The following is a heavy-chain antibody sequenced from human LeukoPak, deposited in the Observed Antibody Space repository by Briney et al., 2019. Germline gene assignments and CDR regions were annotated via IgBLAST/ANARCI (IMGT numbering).Heavy chain of an antibody. Sequence: SETLSLTCTVSGGSISSYYWSWIRQPPGKGLEWIGYIYYSGYANYNPSLKSRVTISVDTSKNQFSLKLSSVTAADTAVYYCARTTMVRGTYYMDVWGKGTTVTISS. CDR2: IYYSGYA. D-gene: IGHD3-10*01. J-gene: IGHJ6*03. CDR1: GGSISSYY. V-gene: IGHV4-59*01. CDR3: ARTTMVRGTYYMDV.